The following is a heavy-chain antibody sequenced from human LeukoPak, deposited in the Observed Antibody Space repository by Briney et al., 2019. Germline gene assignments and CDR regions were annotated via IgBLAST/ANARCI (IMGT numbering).Heavy chain of an antibody. J-gene: IGHJ4*02. V-gene: IGHV3-33*06. Sequence: PGGSLRLSCAASGFTFSSYGMHWVRQAPGKGLEWVAVICDDGNCKYYADSVKGRFTISRDNSRSTLYLQMNSLRVEDTAIYYCAKLGAGPGSLTHFDYWGQGILVTVSS. D-gene: IGHD1-26*01. CDR3: AKLGAGPGSLTHFDY. CDR1: GFTFSSYG. CDR2: ICDDGNCK.